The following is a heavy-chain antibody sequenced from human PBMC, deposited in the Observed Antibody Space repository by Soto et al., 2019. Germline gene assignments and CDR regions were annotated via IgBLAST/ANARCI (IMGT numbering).Heavy chain of an antibody. D-gene: IGHD4-17*01. CDR1: GYTFTSYA. CDR3: AREPDGDLPGDAFDI. Sequence: QVQLVQSGAEVKKPGASVKVSCKASGYTFTSYAMHWVRQAPGQRLEWMGWINAGNGNTKYSQKFQGRVTITRDTAASTAYMELSSLRSEDTAVYYCAREPDGDLPGDAFDIWGQGTMVTVSS. CDR2: INAGNGNT. V-gene: IGHV1-3*01. J-gene: IGHJ3*02.